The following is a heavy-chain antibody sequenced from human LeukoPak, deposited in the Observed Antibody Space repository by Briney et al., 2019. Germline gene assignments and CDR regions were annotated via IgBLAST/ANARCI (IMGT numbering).Heavy chain of an antibody. V-gene: IGHV3-23*01. CDR1: GFTFSSYG. J-gene: IGHJ3*02. D-gene: IGHD5-18*01. Sequence: GGSLRLSCAASGFTFSSYGMSWVRQAPGKGLEWVSSISGSGGTTYYADSVKGRFTISRDNSKNTLYLQMNSLRADDAAVYSCAKDPPTVMANAFHIWGQGTMVTVS. CDR3: AKDPPTVMANAFHI. CDR2: ISGSGGTT.